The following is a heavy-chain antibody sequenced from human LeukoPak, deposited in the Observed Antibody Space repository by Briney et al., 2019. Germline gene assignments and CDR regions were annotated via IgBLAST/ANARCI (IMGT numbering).Heavy chain of an antibody. CDR3: AIKHLGYSYGYGY. D-gene: IGHD5-18*01. V-gene: IGHV5-51*01. J-gene: IGHJ4*02. CDR1: GYIFTSSW. Sequence: GESLQICSMSAGYIFTSSWYGGLRQMPGKGLEWMGIIYPGDSDTRYSPSFQGQVTISADKSISTAYLQWSSLKASDTAMYYGAIKHLGYSYGYGYWGQGTLVTVSS. CDR2: IYPGDSDT.